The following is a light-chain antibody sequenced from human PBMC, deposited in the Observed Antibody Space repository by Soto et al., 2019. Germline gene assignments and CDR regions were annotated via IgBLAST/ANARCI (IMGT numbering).Light chain of an antibody. CDR2: GAS. J-gene: IGKJ3*01. V-gene: IGKV1-9*01. CDR1: QDISRY. CDR3: QQLQRTPFT. Sequence: QLTPSPSSLSASVGDRVTITCRASQDISRYLAWYQQRAGKAPKLLIYGASTLQSGVPSRFSGSGSGTEFTRTISSLQPEDFATYHCQQLQRTPFTFGPGTTVDV.